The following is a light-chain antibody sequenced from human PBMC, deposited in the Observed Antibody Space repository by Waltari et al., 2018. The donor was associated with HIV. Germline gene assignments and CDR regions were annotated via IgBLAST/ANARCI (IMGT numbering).Light chain of an antibody. Sequence: QSELTQPPSVSAAPGQRVTISCTGSSSHIGAGYDVHWYQQVPGRAPKVVIYGNSNRPSGVPDRFSGSKSGSSASLVITGLQSEDEADYDCQSYDSNLSGLFGGGTKVTVL. CDR1: SSHIGAGYD. J-gene: IGLJ2*01. V-gene: IGLV1-40*01. CDR2: GNS. CDR3: QSYDSNLSGL.